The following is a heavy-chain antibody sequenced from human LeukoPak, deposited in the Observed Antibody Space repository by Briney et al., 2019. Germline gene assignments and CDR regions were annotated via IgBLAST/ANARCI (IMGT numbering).Heavy chain of an antibody. CDR1: GFTLNSYW. V-gene: IGHV3-7*01. D-gene: IGHD1-26*01. Sequence: GGALRLSFAASGFTLNSYWMSRVREAPGEGPEVVSNIQQDGSEKYHVDSVQGRFTISRDNAKTSLYLKMNSLRAEDTAVYSCARDRKWELLRWFDPWGQGTLVTVSS. CDR2: IQQDGSEK. CDR3: ARDRKWELLRWFDP. J-gene: IGHJ5*02.